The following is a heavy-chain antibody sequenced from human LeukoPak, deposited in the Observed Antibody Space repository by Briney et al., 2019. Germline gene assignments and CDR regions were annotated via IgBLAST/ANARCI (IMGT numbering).Heavy chain of an antibody. J-gene: IGHJ4*02. CDR1: GFTFSSYA. D-gene: IGHD3-22*01. V-gene: IGHV3-30-3*01. CDR3: ARDAYYYDSSGYLD. Sequence: GGSLRLSCAASGFTFSSYAMHWVRQAPGKGLEWVAVISYDGSNKYYADSVKGRFTISRDNSKNTLYLQMNSLRAEDTAVYYCARDAYYYDSSGYLDWGQGTLVTVSS. CDR2: ISYDGSNK.